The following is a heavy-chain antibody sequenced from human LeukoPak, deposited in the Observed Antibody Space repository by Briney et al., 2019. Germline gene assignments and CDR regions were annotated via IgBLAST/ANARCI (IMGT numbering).Heavy chain of an antibody. CDR1: GGSISSSSFY. CDR3: ARQGYISGQGFRNNWFDP. Sequence: SETLSLTCTVSGGSISSSSFYWVWIRQPPGKGLEWFGTIFYSGSTYYNPSLRSRVTMSVDTSKNQFSLRLSSVTAADTAVYYCARQGYISGQGFRNNWFDPWGQGSLVTVSS. V-gene: IGHV4-39*01. CDR2: IFYSGST. D-gene: IGHD6-19*01. J-gene: IGHJ5*02.